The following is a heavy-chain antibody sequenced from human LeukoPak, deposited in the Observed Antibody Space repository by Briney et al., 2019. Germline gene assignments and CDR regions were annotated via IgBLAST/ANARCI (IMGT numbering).Heavy chain of an antibody. CDR2: INTNTGNP. CDR1: GYTFTSYA. Sequence: GASVKVSCKASGYTFTSYAMNWVRQAPGQGLEWMGWINTNTGNPTYAQGFTGRFVFSLDTSVSTAYLQISSLKAEDTAVYYCARAPHPKYYYGSEIPAQDYWGQGTLVTVSS. V-gene: IGHV7-4-1*02. J-gene: IGHJ4*02. D-gene: IGHD3-10*01. CDR3: ARAPHPKYYYGSEIPAQDY.